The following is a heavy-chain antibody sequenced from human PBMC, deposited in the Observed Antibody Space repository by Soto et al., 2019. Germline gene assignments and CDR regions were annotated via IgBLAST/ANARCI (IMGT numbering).Heavy chain of an antibody. V-gene: IGHV3-64*01. D-gene: IGHD2-15*01. CDR3: ARGGVVVVATTTFDY. CDR2: ISSNGGST. CDR1: GFTFSSYA. Sequence: PGGSLRLSCAASGFTFSSYAMHWVRQAPGKGLEYVSAISSNGGSTYYANSVKGRFTISRDNSKNTLYLQMGSLRAEDMAVYYCARGGVVVVATTTFDYWGQGTLVTVSS. J-gene: IGHJ4*02.